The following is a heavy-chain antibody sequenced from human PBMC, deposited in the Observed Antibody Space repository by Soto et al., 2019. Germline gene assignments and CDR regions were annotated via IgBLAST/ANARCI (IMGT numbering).Heavy chain of an antibody. D-gene: IGHD4-17*01. Sequence: GGSLRLSCAASGFTFSSYSMNWVRQAPGKGLEWVSYISSSSTIYYADSVKGRFTISRDNAKNSLYLQMNSLRDEDTTVYYCARDRGWRYGDYCYWGQGTLVTVSS. J-gene: IGHJ4*02. CDR2: ISSSSTI. V-gene: IGHV3-48*02. CDR1: GFTFSSYS. CDR3: ARDRGWRYGDYCY.